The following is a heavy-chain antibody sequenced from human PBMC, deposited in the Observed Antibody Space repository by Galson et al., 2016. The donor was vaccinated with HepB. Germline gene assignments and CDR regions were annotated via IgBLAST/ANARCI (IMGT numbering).Heavy chain of an antibody. D-gene: IGHD1/OR15-1a*01. CDR1: GGTFSSSS. Sequence: SVKVSCKASGGTFSSSSLTWVRQAPGQGLEWMGRIIPMFGITNYAQKAQGRVTITADKSTATAYMELTSLRSEDTAVYYCAIEVEHMGYYCMDVWGKGTTVIVSS. V-gene: IGHV1-69*04. J-gene: IGHJ6*03. CDR2: IIPMFGIT. CDR3: AIEVEHMGYYCMDV.